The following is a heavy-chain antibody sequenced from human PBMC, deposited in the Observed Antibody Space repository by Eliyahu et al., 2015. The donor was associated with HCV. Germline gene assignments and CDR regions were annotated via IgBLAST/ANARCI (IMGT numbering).Heavy chain of an antibody. Sequence: EVQLVESGGGLVQPGGSLRLSCAASGFTFTTYAMSWVRQAPGKGLEWVSEISGSCGGACYAESVKGRFTISRDNSKNTLILQMNSLRVEDTALYYCARDVPNRGAFDVWGQGTMVTVSS. CDR2: ISGSCGGA. J-gene: IGHJ3*01. CDR1: GFTFTTYA. V-gene: IGHV3-23*04. D-gene: IGHD3-10*01. CDR3: ARDVPNRGAFDV.